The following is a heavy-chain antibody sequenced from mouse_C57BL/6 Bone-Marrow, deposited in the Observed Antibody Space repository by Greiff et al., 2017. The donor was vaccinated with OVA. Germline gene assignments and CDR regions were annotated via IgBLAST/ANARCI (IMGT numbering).Heavy chain of an antibody. Sequence: QVQLQQPGAELVKPGASVKLSCKASGYTFTSYWMHWVKQRPGQGLEWIGMIHPNSGSTNYNAKFKSKATLTVDKSSSTAYMQLSSLTSEDSEVYYCARGDGPAWFAYWGQGTLVTVSA. CDR3: ARGDGPAWFAY. D-gene: IGHD2-3*01. CDR2: IHPNSGST. J-gene: IGHJ3*01. V-gene: IGHV1-64*01. CDR1: GYTFTSYW.